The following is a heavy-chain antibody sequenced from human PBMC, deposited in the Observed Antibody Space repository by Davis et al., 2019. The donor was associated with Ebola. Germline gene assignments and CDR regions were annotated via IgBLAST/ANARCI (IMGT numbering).Heavy chain of an antibody. CDR1: GGSVSNYY. CDR2: IYYSGST. J-gene: IGHJ6*02. Sequence: MPSETLSLTCTVSGGSVSNYYWSWIRHPPGKGLEWIGYIYYSGSTNYNPSLKSRVTISVDTSKNQFSLKLSSVTAADTAVYYCARYNWNDVFYYYYGMDVWGQGTTVTVSS. D-gene: IGHD1-20*01. CDR3: ARYNWNDVFYYYYGMDV. V-gene: IGHV4-59*08.